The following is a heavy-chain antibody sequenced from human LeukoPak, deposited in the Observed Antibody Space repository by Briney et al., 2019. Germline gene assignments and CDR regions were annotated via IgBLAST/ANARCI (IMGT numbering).Heavy chain of an antibody. CDR1: GVTSGNYW. J-gene: IGHJ5*02. CDR3: ARVAVAGPTGWFDP. Sequence: GGSLRLSCVASGVTSGNYWMSWVRQAPGRGLEWVANIKQDGREKAYVDSVKGRFTISRDNTKNSLYLQMNSLRAEDTAVYYCARVAVAGPTGWFDPWGQGTLVTVSS. D-gene: IGHD6-13*01. V-gene: IGHV3-7*01. CDR2: IKQDGREK.